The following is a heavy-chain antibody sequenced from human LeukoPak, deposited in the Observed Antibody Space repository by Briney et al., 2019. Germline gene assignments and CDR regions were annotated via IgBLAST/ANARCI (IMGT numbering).Heavy chain of an antibody. CDR2: TYYRSKWYN. CDR3: ARVGITGTYIWFDH. CDR1: GHSVSRNCAA. V-gene: IGHV6-1*01. D-gene: IGHD1-20*01. J-gene: IGHJ5*02. Sequence: SQTLSLTCALSGHSVSRNCAAWNWITQSPSRRLEWRGRTYYRSKWYNAYALSEKSRITINPDTSKNQFSLQLNSVTPEDTAVYYCARVGITGTYIWFDHWGQGTLVTVSS.